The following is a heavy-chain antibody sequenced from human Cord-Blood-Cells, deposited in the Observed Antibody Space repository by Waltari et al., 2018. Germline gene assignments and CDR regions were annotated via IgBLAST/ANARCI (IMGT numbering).Heavy chain of an antibody. CDR2: ISGNGGSI. Sequence: EVQLVESGGGLVQPGRSLRLSCAASGFTFDDYAMHWVRQAPGKGWGWVSGISGNGGSIGDADSVKGRFTISRDNAKNSLYLQMNSLRAEDTALYYCAKARYSYGYEFDYWGQGTLVTVSS. D-gene: IGHD5-18*01. CDR3: AKARYSYGYEFDY. CDR1: GFTFDDYA. J-gene: IGHJ4*02. V-gene: IGHV3-9*01.